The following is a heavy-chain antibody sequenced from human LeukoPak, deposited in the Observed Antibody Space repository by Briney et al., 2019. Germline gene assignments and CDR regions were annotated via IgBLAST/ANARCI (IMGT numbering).Heavy chain of an antibody. D-gene: IGHD6-19*01. CDR3: ARAIAVAGDY. Sequence: SVKVSCKASGGTFSSYAISWVRQAPGQGLEWMGGIVPIFGTANYAQKFQGRVTITADKSTSTAYMELSSLRSDDTAVYYCARAIAVAGDYWGQGTLVTVSS. V-gene: IGHV1-69*06. CDR1: GGTFSSYA. J-gene: IGHJ4*02. CDR2: IVPIFGTA.